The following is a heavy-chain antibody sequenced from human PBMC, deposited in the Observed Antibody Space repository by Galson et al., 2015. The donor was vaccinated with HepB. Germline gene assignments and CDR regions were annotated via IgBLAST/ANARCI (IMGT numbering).Heavy chain of an antibody. CDR2: ISSSSSYI. J-gene: IGHJ6*02. CDR3: AREWRSYSNPGLSPSYGMDV. Sequence: SMRLSCAASGFTFSSYSMNWVRQAPGKGLEWVSSISSSSSYIYYADSVKGRFTISRDNAKNSLYLQMNSLRAEDTAVYYCAREWRSYSNPGLSPSYGMDVWGQGTTVTVSS. CDR1: GFTFSSYS. V-gene: IGHV3-21*01. D-gene: IGHD4-11*01.